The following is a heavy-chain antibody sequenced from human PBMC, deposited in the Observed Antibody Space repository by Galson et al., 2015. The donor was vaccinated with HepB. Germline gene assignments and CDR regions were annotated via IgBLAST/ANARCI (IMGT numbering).Heavy chain of an antibody. Sequence: SLRLSCAASGFTFSSYGMHWVRQAPGKGLEWVAVIWYDGSNKYYADSVKGRFTISRDNSKNTLYLQMNSLRAEDTAVYYCARVARSGGSRGWFDPWGQGTLVTVSS. V-gene: IGHV3-33*01. CDR2: IWYDGSNK. CDR1: GFTFSSYG. CDR3: ARVARSGGSRGWFDP. D-gene: IGHD2-15*01. J-gene: IGHJ5*02.